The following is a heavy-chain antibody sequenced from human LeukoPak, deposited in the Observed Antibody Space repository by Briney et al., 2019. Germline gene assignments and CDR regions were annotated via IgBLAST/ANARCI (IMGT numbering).Heavy chain of an antibody. Sequence: GASVKVSCKASGGTFSSYAISWVRQAPGQGLEWMGGIIPIFGTANYAQKFQGRVTITADKSTSTAYMELSSLRSEDTAVYYCARARPDIVVVPAANYYYYGMDVWGKGTTVTVSS. D-gene: IGHD2-2*01. V-gene: IGHV1-69*06. CDR1: GGTFSSYA. CDR3: ARARPDIVVVPAANYYYYGMDV. CDR2: IIPIFGTA. J-gene: IGHJ6*04.